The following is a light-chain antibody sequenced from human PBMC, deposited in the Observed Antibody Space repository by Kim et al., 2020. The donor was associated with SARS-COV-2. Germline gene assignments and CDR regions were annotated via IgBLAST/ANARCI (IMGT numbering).Light chain of an antibody. V-gene: IGLV3-9*01. CDR3: QVWDSSTYV. CDR2: RDI. J-gene: IGLJ1*01. Sequence: SYELTQPLSVSVALGQTARITCGGNNIGSKNVHWYQQKPGQAPVVVIYRDINRPSGIPERFSGSNSGNTATLTISRAQAGDEADYYCQVWDSSTYVFGTGTKVTVL. CDR1: NIGSKN.